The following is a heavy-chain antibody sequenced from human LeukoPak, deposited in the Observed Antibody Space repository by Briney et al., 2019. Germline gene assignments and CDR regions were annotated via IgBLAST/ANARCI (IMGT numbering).Heavy chain of an antibody. J-gene: IGHJ3*02. CDR2: IIPIFGTA. CDR3: ARDIPAYCGGDCFYDVFDI. D-gene: IGHD2-21*02. CDR1: GGTFSSYA. Sequence: SVKVSCKASGGTFSSYAISWVRQAPGQGLEWMGGIIPIFGTANYAQKFQGRVTITADESTSTAYMELSSLRSEDTAVYYCARDIPAYCGGDCFYDVFDIWGQGTMVTVSS. V-gene: IGHV1-69*01.